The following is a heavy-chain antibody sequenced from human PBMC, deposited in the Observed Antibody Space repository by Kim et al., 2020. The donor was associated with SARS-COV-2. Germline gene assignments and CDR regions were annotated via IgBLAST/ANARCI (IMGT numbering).Heavy chain of an antibody. D-gene: IGHD2-2*02. Sequence: SETLSLTCTVSGGSISSYYWSWIRQPAGKGLEWIGRIYTSGSTNYNPSLKSRVTMSVDTSKNQFSLKLSSVTAADTAVYYCARGIVVVPAAISLNYYYYMDVWGKGTTVTVSS. CDR1: GGSISSYY. CDR3: ARGIVVVPAAISLNYYYYMDV. CDR2: IYTSGST. V-gene: IGHV4-4*07. J-gene: IGHJ6*03.